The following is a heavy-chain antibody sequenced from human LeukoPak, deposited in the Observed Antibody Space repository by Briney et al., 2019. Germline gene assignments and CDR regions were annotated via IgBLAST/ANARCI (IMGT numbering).Heavy chain of an antibody. CDR2: ISSAISYI. V-gene: IGHV3-21*01. D-gene: IGHD1-1*01. CDR1: GFTFSSYS. Sequence: PGGSLRLSCAASGFTFSSYSMSWVRQAPGRGLEWVSSISSAISYIYYADSVKGRFTISRDNAKNSLYLQMNSLRAEDTAVYYXXXXXWNDAPNLDYWGQGTLVTVSS. J-gene: IGHJ4*02. CDR3: XXXXWNDAPNLDY.